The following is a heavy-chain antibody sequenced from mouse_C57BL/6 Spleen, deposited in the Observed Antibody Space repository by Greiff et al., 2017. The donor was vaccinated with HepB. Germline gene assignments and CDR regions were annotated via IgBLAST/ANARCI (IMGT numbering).Heavy chain of an antibody. D-gene: IGHD2-2*01. CDR1: GYTFTSYW. Sequence: QVQLKQPGAELVKPGASVKLSCKASGYTFTSYWMHWVKQRPGQGLEWIGMIHPNSGSTNYNEKFKSKATLTVDKSSSTAYMQLSSLTSEDSAVYYCARSGGYHYYFDYWGQGTTLTVSS. J-gene: IGHJ2*01. V-gene: IGHV1-64*01. CDR3: ARSGGYHYYFDY. CDR2: IHPNSGST.